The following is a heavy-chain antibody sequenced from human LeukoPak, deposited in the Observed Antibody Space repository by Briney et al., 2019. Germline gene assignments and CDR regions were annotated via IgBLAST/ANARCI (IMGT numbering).Heavy chain of an antibody. J-gene: IGHJ4*02. CDR3: AREELSGYSYGFDY. CDR2: IIPILGIA. V-gene: IGHV1-69*04. D-gene: IGHD5-18*01. CDR1: GGTFSSYA. Sequence: GASVKVSCKASGGTFSSYAISWVRQAPGQGLEWMGRIIPILGIANYAQKFQGRVTITADKSTSTAYMELSSLRSEDTAVYYCAREELSGYSYGFDYWGQGTLVTVSS.